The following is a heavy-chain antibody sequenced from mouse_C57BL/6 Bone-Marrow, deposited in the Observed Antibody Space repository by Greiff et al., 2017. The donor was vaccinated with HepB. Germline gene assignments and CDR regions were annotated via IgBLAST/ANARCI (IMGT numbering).Heavy chain of an antibody. CDR1: GFTFTDYY. J-gene: IGHJ3*01. V-gene: IGHV7-3*01. Sequence: EVMLVESGGGLVQPGGSLSLSCAASGFTFTDYYMSWVRQPPGKALEWLGFIRNKANGYTTEYSASVKGRFTISRDNSQSILYLQMNALRAEDSATYYCARYIESRAWCAYWGQGTLVTVSA. D-gene: IGHD1-1*01. CDR3: ARYIESRAWCAY. CDR2: IRNKANGYTT.